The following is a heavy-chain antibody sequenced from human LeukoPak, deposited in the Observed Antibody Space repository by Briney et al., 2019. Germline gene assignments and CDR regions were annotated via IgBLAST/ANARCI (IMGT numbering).Heavy chain of an antibody. Sequence: PGGSLRLSCAASGFTFSSYGMHWVRQAPGKGREWVAFIRYDGSNKYYADSVKGRFTISRDNSKNTLYLQMNSLRAEDTAVYYCAKSPSSGYYSGAFDIWGQGTMVTVSS. CDR1: GFTFSSYG. CDR2: IRYDGSNK. J-gene: IGHJ3*02. D-gene: IGHD3-22*01. V-gene: IGHV3-30*02. CDR3: AKSPSSGYYSGAFDI.